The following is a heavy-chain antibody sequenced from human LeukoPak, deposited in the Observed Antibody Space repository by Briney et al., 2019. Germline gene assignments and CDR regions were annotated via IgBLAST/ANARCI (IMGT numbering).Heavy chain of an antibody. V-gene: IGHV3-23*01. CDR3: AKVISSYGSFDSY. CDR2: ISNGGDHK. Sequence: GGSLRLSCAASGITFNNFGMRWVRQAPGKGLEWVSSISNGGDHKFYADSVRGRFTISRDNSKNTLYLQMDSLRAEDTAVYYCAKVISSYGSFDSYWGQGTLVTVSS. CDR1: GITFNNFG. J-gene: IGHJ4*02. D-gene: IGHD2-15*01.